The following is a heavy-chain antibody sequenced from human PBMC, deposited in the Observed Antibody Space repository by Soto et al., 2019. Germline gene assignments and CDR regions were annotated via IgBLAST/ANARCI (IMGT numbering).Heavy chain of an antibody. D-gene: IGHD3-9*01. CDR3: ARGWADILGRERIDPRENRGWSYYYYGMDV. J-gene: IGHJ6*02. Sequence: QVQLVQSGAEVKKPGSSVKVSCKASGGTFSSYAISWVRQAPGQGLEWMGGIIHIVGTANYAQKFQGRVTSTAYESTSTAYMELSSLRSEDTAVYYCARGWADILGRERIDPRENRGWSYYYYGMDVWGQGTTVTVSS. V-gene: IGHV1-69*01. CDR1: GGTFSSYA. CDR2: IIHIVGTA.